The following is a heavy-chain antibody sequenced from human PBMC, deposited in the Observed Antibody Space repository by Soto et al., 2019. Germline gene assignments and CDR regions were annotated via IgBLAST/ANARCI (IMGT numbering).Heavy chain of an antibody. CDR1: GFTFSSYA. D-gene: IGHD3-22*01. CDR2: ISYDGSDK. J-gene: IGHJ4*02. Sequence: GGSLRLSCAASGFTFSSYAMHWVRQAPGKGLEWVALISYDGSDKDYADSVKGRFTISRDSSRNTLFLQMNSLRAEDTAVYYCARDYYKYYDSSGYYRSPAYWGQGTLVTVSS. V-gene: IGHV3-30-3*01. CDR3: ARDYYKYYDSSGYYRSPAY.